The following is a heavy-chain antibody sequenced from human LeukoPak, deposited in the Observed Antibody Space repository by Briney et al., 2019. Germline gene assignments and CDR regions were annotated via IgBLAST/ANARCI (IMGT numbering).Heavy chain of an antibody. D-gene: IGHD2-15*01. CDR3: ARQDLGQYCSGGSCYMDY. Sequence: GESLRISCKGSGYSFTSYLISWVRHMPGKGLGWRGRIDTSDSYTNYSPFFQGHGTISADKSISTAYLQWSSLKASDTAMYYCARQDLGQYCSGGSCYMDYWGQGTLVTVSS. CDR1: GYSFTSYL. CDR2: IDTSDSYT. J-gene: IGHJ4*02. V-gene: IGHV5-10-1*01.